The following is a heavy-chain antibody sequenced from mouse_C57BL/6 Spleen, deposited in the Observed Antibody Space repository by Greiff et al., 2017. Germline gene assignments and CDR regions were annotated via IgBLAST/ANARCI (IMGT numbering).Heavy chain of an antibody. J-gene: IGHJ4*01. CDR2: IWGDGST. V-gene: IGHV2-3*01. CDR1: GFSLTSYG. D-gene: IGHD2-1*01. Sequence: VLLVESGPGLVAPSQSLSITCTVSGFSLTSYGVSWVRQPPGKGLEWLGVIWGDGSTNYHSALISSLGISKDNSKSQDILKLNSLQTDNTATYYCAKDGNYAMDYWGQGTSVTVSS. CDR3: AKDGNYAMDY.